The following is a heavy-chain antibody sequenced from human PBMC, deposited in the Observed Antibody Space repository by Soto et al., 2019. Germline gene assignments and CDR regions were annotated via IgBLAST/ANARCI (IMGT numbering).Heavy chain of an antibody. J-gene: IGHJ4*02. Sequence: SETLSLTCTVSGGSISSYYWSWIRQPPVNGLEWIGYIYYSGSTNYNPSLKSRVTISVDQSKNQFSLKLSSVTAADTAVYYCGRAKYYDSSSYYDFDYWGQGTLVTVSS. CDR3: GRAKYYDSSSYYDFDY. CDR2: IYYSGST. V-gene: IGHV4-59*12. CDR1: GGSISSYY. D-gene: IGHD3-22*01.